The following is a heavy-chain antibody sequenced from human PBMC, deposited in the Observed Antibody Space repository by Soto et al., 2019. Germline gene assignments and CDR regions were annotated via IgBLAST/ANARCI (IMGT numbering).Heavy chain of an antibody. D-gene: IGHD3-22*01. V-gene: IGHV5-10-1*01. J-gene: IGHJ5*02. CDR1: VYSFTSYW. Sequence: GESRKISCKGSVYSFTSYWISWVRQMPGKGLEWMGRIDPSDSYTNYSPSFQGHVTISADKSISTAYLQWSSLKASDTAMYYCARQLGYYDSSGPTGWFDPWGQGTLVTVSS. CDR3: ARQLGYYDSSGPTGWFDP. CDR2: IDPSDSYT.